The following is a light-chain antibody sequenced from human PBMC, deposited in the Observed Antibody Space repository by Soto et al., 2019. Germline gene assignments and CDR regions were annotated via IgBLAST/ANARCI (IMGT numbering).Light chain of an antibody. J-gene: IGLJ2*01. CDR3: SSYAGSNIVV. CDR1: SCDVGGYNF. V-gene: IGLV2-8*01. Sequence: QSALTQPPSASGSPGQSVTLSCTGTSCDVGGYNFVSWYQQHPGKAPKLMIYEVSERPSGVPDRFSGSKSGNTASLTVSGLQAEDEADYYCSSYAGSNIVVFGGGTKLTVL. CDR2: EVS.